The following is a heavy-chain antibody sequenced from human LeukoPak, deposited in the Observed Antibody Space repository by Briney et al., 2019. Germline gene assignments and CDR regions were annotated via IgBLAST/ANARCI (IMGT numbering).Heavy chain of an antibody. J-gene: IGHJ4*02. CDR2: ISGSGGST. D-gene: IGHD2-15*01. V-gene: IGHV3-23*01. CDR3: AKTVVAATYGLFDY. CDR1: GFTFSSYA. Sequence: GGSLRLSCAASGFTFSSYAMSWVRQAPGKGLEWVSAISGSGGSTYFADSVKGRFTISRDNSKNTLYLQMNSLRAEDTAVYYCAKTVVAATYGLFDYWGQGTLVTVSS.